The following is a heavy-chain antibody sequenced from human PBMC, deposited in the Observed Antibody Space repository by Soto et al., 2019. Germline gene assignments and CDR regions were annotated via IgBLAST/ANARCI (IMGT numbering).Heavy chain of an antibody. D-gene: IGHD1-26*01. CDR2: ISGSGVST. Sequence: GGSLRLSCAASGFTFSSYAMSWVRQAPGKGLEWVSAISGSGVSTYYADPVKGRFTISRDNSKNTLYLQMNSLRAEDTAVYYCPKIGGRAAWYYFDYWGPGTLVTVSS. CDR1: GFTFSSYA. CDR3: PKIGGRAAWYYFDY. J-gene: IGHJ4*02. V-gene: IGHV3-23*01.